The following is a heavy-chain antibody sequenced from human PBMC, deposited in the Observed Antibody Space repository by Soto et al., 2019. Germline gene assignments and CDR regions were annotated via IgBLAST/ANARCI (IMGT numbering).Heavy chain of an antibody. Sequence: EVQLVESGGGLVQPGGSLRLSCVASGFTFSTDTMNWVRQAPGKGLEWVAHISTSGATRYYADSVKGRFTNSRDNAKTSLYLKMDSLRNEDTAVYYCARFFGSGFDYWGQGTLVTVSS. CDR2: ISTSGATR. CDR3: ARFFGSGFDY. J-gene: IGHJ4*02. CDR1: GFTFSTDT. V-gene: IGHV3-48*02. D-gene: IGHD6-19*01.